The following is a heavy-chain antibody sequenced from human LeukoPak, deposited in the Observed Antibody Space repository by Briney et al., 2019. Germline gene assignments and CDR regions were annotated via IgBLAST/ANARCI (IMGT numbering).Heavy chain of an antibody. Sequence: SETLSLTCTVSGGSISSSSYYWGCIRQPPGKGLEWIGSIYYSGSTYYNPSLKSRVTISVDTSKNQFSLKLSSVTAADTAVYYCASGDSSWWGYYFDYWGQGTLVTVSS. V-gene: IGHV4-39*01. D-gene: IGHD6-13*01. J-gene: IGHJ4*02. CDR1: GGSISSSSYY. CDR3: ASGDSSWWGYYFDY. CDR2: IYYSGST.